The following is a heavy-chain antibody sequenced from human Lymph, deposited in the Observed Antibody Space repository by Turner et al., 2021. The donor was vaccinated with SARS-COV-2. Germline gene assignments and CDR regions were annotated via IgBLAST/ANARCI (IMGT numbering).Heavy chain of an antibody. CDR3: ARIVAPGRGGGVYYYYYGMDV. CDR1: GGTFSSSA. CDR2: TNHSLGIA. Sequence: QVQLVQSGAEVKKPGSSVKVSCKASGGTFSSSAISWVRQAPGQGLEWRGVTNHSLGIANYEQKFQGRVTITADKSTSTAYMELSSLRSEETAVYYCARIVAPGRGGGVYYYYYGMDVWGQGTTVTVSS. J-gene: IGHJ6*02. D-gene: IGHD2-2*01. V-gene: IGHV1-69*10.